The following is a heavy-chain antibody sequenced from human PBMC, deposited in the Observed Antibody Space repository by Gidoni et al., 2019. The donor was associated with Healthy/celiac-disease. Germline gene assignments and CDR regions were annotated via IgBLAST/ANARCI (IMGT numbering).Heavy chain of an antibody. D-gene: IGHD3-10*01. CDR1: GFTFSSYG. CDR3: ARDGVGSSVRGVIDP. V-gene: IGHV3-33*08. J-gene: IGHJ5*02. CDR2: IWYDGSNK. Sequence: QVQLVESGGGVVQPGRSLRLSCAASGFTFSSYGMHWGRQAPGKGLEWVAVIWYDGSNKYYADSVKGRFTISRDNSKNTRYLQMNSLRAEDTAVYYCARDGVGSSVRGVIDPWGQGTLVTVSS.